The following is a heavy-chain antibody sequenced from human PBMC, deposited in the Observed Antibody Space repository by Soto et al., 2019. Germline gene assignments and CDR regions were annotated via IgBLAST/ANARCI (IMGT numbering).Heavy chain of an antibody. Sequence: GGSLRLSCAASGFTFSSYSMNWVRQAPGKGLEWVSSISSSSYIYYADSVKGRFTISRDNAKNSLYLQMNSLRAEDTAVYYCARNPRYYYDSSGSNYYYYGMDVWGQGTTVTVSS. CDR1: GFTFSSYS. CDR3: ARNPRYYYDSSGSNYYYYGMDV. V-gene: IGHV3-21*01. CDR2: ISSSSYI. D-gene: IGHD3-22*01. J-gene: IGHJ6*02.